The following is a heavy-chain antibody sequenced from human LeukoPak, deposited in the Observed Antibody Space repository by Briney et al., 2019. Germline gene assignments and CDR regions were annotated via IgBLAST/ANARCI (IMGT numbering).Heavy chain of an antibody. D-gene: IGHD1-26*01. Sequence: PGGSLRLSCAASGFTFSSYATHWVRQAPGKGLEWVAVISYDGSNKYYADSVKGRFTISRDNSKNTLYLQMNSLRAEDTAVYYCARDPFVWEPSAFDYWGQGTLVTVSS. J-gene: IGHJ4*02. CDR3: ARDPFVWEPSAFDY. V-gene: IGHV3-30-3*01. CDR2: ISYDGSNK. CDR1: GFTFSSYA.